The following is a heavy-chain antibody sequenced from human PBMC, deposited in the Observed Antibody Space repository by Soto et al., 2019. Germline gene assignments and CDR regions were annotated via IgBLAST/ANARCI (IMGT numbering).Heavy chain of an antibody. CDR1: GDSVTSVSDY. J-gene: IGHJ6*02. D-gene: IGHD3-10*01. CDR2: IYYSGSA. V-gene: IGHV4-61*01. CDR3: ARGVGFGYYYYHMDL. Sequence: SETLSLTCTVSGDSVTSVSDYWSWIRQPPGKGLEWIGYIYYSGSADYNPSLGSRVTISIDASKNQFSLKLTSVTAADTAVYYCARGVGFGYYYYHMDLWGQGTTVTVSS.